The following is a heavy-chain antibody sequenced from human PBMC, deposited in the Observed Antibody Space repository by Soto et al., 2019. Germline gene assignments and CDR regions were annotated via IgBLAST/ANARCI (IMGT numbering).Heavy chain of an antibody. CDR1: GFTFSSYW. J-gene: IGHJ5*02. D-gene: IGHD6-13*01. CDR3: ARDLIAAAGTAVGYWFDP. V-gene: IGHV3-74*01. Sequence: EVQLVESGGGLVQPGGSLRLSCAASGFTFSSYWMHWVRQAPGKGLVWVSRINSDGSSTSYADSVKGRFTISRDNAKNTLYLQMNSLRTEDTAVYYCARDLIAAAGTAVGYWFDPWGQGTLVTVSS. CDR2: INSDGSST.